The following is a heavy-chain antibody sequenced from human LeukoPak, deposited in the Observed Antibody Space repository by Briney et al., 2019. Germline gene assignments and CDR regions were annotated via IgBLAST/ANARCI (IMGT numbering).Heavy chain of an antibody. J-gene: IGHJ6*03. V-gene: IGHV3-21*01. CDR3: ARWRATVTTDYYYMDV. CDR1: GFTFSSYS. D-gene: IGHD4-17*01. Sequence: GGSLRLSCAASGFTFSSYSMNWVRQAPGKGLEWVSSISSSSSYIYYADSVKGRFTISRDNAKNSLYLQMNSLRAEDTAVYYCARWRATVTTDYYYMDVWGKGTTVTVFS. CDR2: ISSSSSYI.